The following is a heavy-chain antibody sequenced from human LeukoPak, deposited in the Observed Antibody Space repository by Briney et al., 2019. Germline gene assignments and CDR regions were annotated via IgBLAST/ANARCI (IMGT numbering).Heavy chain of an antibody. J-gene: IGHJ5*02. CDR3: ARGRLWFGETNNWFDP. CDR2: INPNSGGT. CDR1: GYTFTGYY. Sequence: ASVKVSCKAFGYTFTGYYMHWVRQAPGQGLEWMGRINPNSGGTNYAQKFQGRVTMTRDTSISTAYMELSRLRSDDTAVYYCARGRLWFGETNNWFDPWGQGTLVTVSS. V-gene: IGHV1-2*06. D-gene: IGHD3-10*01.